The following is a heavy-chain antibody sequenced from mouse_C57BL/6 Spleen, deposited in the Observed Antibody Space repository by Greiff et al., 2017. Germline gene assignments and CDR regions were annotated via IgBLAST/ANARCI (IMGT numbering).Heavy chain of an antibody. CDR2: IYPSSGNT. D-gene: IGHD2-4*01. J-gene: IGHJ3*01. CDR3: ARDDYDQAWFAY. CDR1: GYTFTSYG. Sequence: QVQLKESGAELARPGASVKLSCKASGYTFTSYGISWVKQRTGQGLEWIGEIYPSSGNTYYNEKFKGKATLTADKSSSTAYMELRSLTSEDSAVYFCARDDYDQAWFAYWGQGTLVTVSA. V-gene: IGHV1-81*01.